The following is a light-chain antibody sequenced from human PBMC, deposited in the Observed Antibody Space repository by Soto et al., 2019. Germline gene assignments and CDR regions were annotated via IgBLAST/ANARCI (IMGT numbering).Light chain of an antibody. J-gene: IGLJ2*01. V-gene: IGLV2-11*01. CDR1: SSDVGGYNY. Sequence: QSALTQPRSVSGSPGQSVTISCTGTSSDVGGYNYVSWYQQHPGKAPKLMIYDVSKRPSGVPDRFSGSKSGNTASLTISGLHAEDEADYYCCSYAGSYTFEVVFGGGTKLTVL. CDR3: CSYAGSYTFEVV. CDR2: DVS.